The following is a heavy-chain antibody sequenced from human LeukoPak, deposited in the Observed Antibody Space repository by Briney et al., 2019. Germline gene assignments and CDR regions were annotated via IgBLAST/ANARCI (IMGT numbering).Heavy chain of an antibody. Sequence: ASVKVSCKASGYTFSSYAISWVRQAPGQGLEWMGWISPYNGNTNYAQKLQGRVTMTTDTSTSTAYMELRSLRSDDTAVYYCARDSYYYDSSGPPSGYWGQGTLVTVSS. CDR3: ARDSYYYDSSGPPSGY. V-gene: IGHV1-18*01. J-gene: IGHJ4*02. CDR2: ISPYNGNT. D-gene: IGHD3-22*01. CDR1: GYTFSSYA.